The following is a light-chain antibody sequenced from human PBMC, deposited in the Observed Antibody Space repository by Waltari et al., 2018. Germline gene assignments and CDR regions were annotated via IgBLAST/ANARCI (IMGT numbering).Light chain of an antibody. J-gene: IGLJ2*01. CDR1: NIEKKS. V-gene: IGLV3-21*01. Sequence: TQSPSVSVTAGQTASVSCGGYNIEKKSVHWYQQKPGQAPMLVIAYDDDRPPGIPQGLSGSNCGNAAILTISRVEAGDEADYYCQVWDSDAGQPLFGGGTKLTV. CDR3: QVWDSDAGQPL. CDR2: YDD.